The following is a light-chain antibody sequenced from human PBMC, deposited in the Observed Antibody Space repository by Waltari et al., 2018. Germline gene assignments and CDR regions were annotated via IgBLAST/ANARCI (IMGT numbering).Light chain of an antibody. V-gene: IGKV1-39*01. Sequence: DIEMTQSPSSLSASVGDRVTITCRASESVSRYLNWYRQKAVKAPNLVIYSTSTLHTGVPSRFSGSGSGTDFTLTINNLQPEDFATYYCQQSYTKPQTFGQGTKVEV. CDR3: QQSYTKPQT. J-gene: IGKJ1*01. CDR1: ESVSRY. CDR2: STS.